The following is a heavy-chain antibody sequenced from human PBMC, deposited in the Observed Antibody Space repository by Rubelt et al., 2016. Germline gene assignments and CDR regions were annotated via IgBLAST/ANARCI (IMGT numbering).Heavy chain of an antibody. CDR1: GGSFSGYY. CDR2: IYHSGGT. D-gene: IGHD6-13*01. Sequence: QVQLQQWGAGLLKPSETLSLTCAVYGGSFSGYYWSWIRQPPGKGLEWIWEIYHSGGTNYNPSVKSRVTISVDTSKNHVSLKLSSVTAADTAVYYCAGGRRGSSSWLGRDYYGMDVWGQGTTVTVSS. CDR3: AGGRRGSSSWLGRDYYGMDV. J-gene: IGHJ6*02. V-gene: IGHV4-34*01.